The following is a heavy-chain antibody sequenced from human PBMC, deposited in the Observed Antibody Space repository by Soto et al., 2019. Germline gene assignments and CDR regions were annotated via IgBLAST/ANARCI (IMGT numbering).Heavy chain of an antibody. CDR2: ISYDGSEK. D-gene: IGHD6-13*01. CDR3: ARDRLAAAGTPVFRYYYGMDV. Sequence: PGGSLRLSCAASGFTFGSYAMHWVRQAPGKGLEWVAVISYDGSEKYYADSVKGRFTISRDNSKNTLYLQMNSLRAEDTAVYYCARDRLAAAGTPVFRYYYGMDVWGQGTTVTVSS. CDR1: GFTFGSYA. J-gene: IGHJ6*02. V-gene: IGHV3-30-3*01.